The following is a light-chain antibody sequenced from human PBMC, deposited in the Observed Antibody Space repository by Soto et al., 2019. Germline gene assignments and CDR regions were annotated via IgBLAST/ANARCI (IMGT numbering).Light chain of an antibody. J-gene: IGKJ4*01. CDR2: GAS. Sequence: ENVLTQSPGTLSLSPGERATLSCRASQSVTGNYLAWYQQKPGQAPRLLVYGASSRATGIPDRFSGSGSGKDFTLTISRMEPEDFAVYYCHQYGASPLPGDSPLPFGGGTKVEIK. V-gene: IGKV3-20*01. CDR3: HQYGASPLPGDSPLP. CDR1: QSVTGNY.